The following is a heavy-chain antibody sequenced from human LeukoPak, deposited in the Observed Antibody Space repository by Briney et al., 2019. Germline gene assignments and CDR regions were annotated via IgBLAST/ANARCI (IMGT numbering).Heavy chain of an antibody. CDR3: AKVNGYCSGGSCYSSGSYYYYGMDV. CDR2: IIDRGAIK. D-gene: IGHD2-15*01. CDR1: GFTFSSYA. V-gene: IGHV3-23*01. J-gene: IGHJ6*04. Sequence: PGGSLRLSCVASGFTFSSYAMSWVRQAPGKGLEWVSNIIDRGAIKYSGDSVKGRFTISRDHSKNTMYLQMNSLRAEDTALYYCAKVNGYCSGGSCYSSGSYYYYGMDVWGKGTTVTVSS.